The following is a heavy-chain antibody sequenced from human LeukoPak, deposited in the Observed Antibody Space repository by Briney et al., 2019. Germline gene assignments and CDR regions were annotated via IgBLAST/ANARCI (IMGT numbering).Heavy chain of an antibody. CDR3: AEIGAVAGHFDY. D-gene: IGHD6-19*01. Sequence: GGSLRLSCAASGFTFSRYGMHWVRQAPGKGLEWVAFIRYDGSDKSYADSVKGRFTISRDNSKNTLYLQMHSLRAEDTAMYYCAEIGAVAGHFDYWGQGTLVTVSS. J-gene: IGHJ4*02. CDR1: GFTFSRYG. CDR2: IRYDGSDK. V-gene: IGHV3-30*02.